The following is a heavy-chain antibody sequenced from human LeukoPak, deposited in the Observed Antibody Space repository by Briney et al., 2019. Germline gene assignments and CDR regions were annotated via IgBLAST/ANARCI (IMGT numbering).Heavy chain of an antibody. V-gene: IGHV1-8*01. Sequence: ASVKVSCKASGCTFTNYDINWVRQATGQGLEWMGWMNPDSGNTGYAQKFRGRVTMTRNTSISTAYMELSSLRSEDTAVYYCASSPTTVVTPVYWGQGTLVTVSS. CDR2: MNPDSGNT. CDR1: GCTFTNYD. J-gene: IGHJ4*02. D-gene: IGHD4-23*01. CDR3: ASSPTTVVTPVY.